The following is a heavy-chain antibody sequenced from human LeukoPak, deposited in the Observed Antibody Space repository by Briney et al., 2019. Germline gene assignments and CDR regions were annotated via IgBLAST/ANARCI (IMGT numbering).Heavy chain of an antibody. Sequence: GGSLRLSCVASGFTFDTYSMNWIRQALGKGPEWTSYITDDSKTMYYADSVKGRFTISRDNAKNALYLQMNSLRGEDTAVYYCVARGGWARFDYWGQGTLVTVSS. CDR3: VARGGWARFDY. CDR1: GFTFDTYS. CDR2: ITDDSKTM. V-gene: IGHV3-48*04. J-gene: IGHJ4*02. D-gene: IGHD6-19*01.